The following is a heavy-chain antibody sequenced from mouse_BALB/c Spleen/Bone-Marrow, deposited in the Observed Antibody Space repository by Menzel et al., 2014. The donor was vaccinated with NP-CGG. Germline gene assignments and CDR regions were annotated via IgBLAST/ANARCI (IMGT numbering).Heavy chain of an antibody. V-gene: IGHV5-4*02. CDR1: GFTFSDYY. D-gene: IGHD1-1*01. Sequence: EVKLVESGEGLVKPGGSLKLSCAASGFTFSDYYMYWVRQTPEKRLEWVATISDGGSYTYYPDSVKGRFTISRDNAKNNLYLQMSSLKSEDTAMYYCANYYGSTWFAYWGQGTLVTVSA. CDR3: ANYYGSTWFAY. J-gene: IGHJ3*01. CDR2: ISDGGSYT.